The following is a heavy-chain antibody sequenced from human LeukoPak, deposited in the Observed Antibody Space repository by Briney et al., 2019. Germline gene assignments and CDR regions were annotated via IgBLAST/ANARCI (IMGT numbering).Heavy chain of an antibody. CDR1: GFIVTNNS. CDR2: IYSGGNI. CDR3: ARGYYDSTGYGAEYFQH. D-gene: IGHD3-22*01. J-gene: IGHJ1*01. V-gene: IGHV3-53*01. Sequence: GGSLRLSCAASGFIVTNNSMSWVRQAPGKGLEWVSVIYSGGNIYYADSVKGRFIISRDNSKNTLFLQMHSLRAEDTAVYYCARGYYDSTGYGAEYFQHWGQGTLVTVSS.